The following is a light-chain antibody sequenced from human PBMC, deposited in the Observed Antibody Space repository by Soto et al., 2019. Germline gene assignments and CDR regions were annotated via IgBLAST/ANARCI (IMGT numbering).Light chain of an antibody. J-gene: IGLJ1*01. CDR3: CSYAGSPRYV. CDR2: DVS. V-gene: IGLV2-11*01. CDR1: SSDVGYYNY. Sequence: QSALTQPRSVSGSPGQSVTISCTGTSSDVGYYNYVSWYQQHPGKAPKVMIYDVSERPSAVPDRFSGSKSGNTASLTISGLQAEDEADYYCCSYAGSPRYVFGTGTKLTVL.